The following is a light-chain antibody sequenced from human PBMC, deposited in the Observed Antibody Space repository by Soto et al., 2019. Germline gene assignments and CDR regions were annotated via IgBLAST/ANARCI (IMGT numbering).Light chain of an antibody. J-gene: IGKJ2*01. CDR1: QSVNNY. Sequence: ELVLTQSPATPPLSPGETATLYCRVSQSVNNYLAWYQQNSCQAPRLLIYDASNRATGNTARLSGRGSGTHFTLTICSLEPEDFEVYYCHQRTAWPPWMYNFGQGTKLEIK. V-gene: IGKV3-11*01. CDR2: DAS. CDR3: HQRTAWPPWMYN.